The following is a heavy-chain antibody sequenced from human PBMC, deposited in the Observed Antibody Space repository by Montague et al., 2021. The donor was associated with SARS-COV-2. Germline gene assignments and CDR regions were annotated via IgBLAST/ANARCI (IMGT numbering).Heavy chain of an antibody. D-gene: IGHD2-2*01. CDR1: RGSFSGYY. J-gene: IGHJ4*02. CDR3: ARGYCSSTTCYRSLHC. V-gene: IGHV4-34*01. CDR2: INHSGGV. Sequence: SETLSLTCTVHRGSFSGYYWTWIRQPPGKGLEWIGEINHSGGVNYNPPLKSRVTISVDTSKNHLSLKLRSVTAADTAIYYCARGYCSSTTCYRSLHCWGQGTLVAVSS.